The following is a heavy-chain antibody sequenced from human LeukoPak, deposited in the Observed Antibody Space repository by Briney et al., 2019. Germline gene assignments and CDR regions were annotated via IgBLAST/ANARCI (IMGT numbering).Heavy chain of an antibody. CDR1: GFTFSSYA. CDR2: ISGSGGST. CDR3: AKDGGGYYDSSGTDAFDI. D-gene: IGHD3-22*01. Sequence: GGSLRLSCAASGFTFSSYAMSWVRQAPGKGLEWASAISGSGGSTYYADSVKGRFTISRDNSKNTLYLQMNSLRAEDTAVYYCAKDGGGYYDSSGTDAFDIWGQGTMVTVSS. V-gene: IGHV3-23*01. J-gene: IGHJ3*02.